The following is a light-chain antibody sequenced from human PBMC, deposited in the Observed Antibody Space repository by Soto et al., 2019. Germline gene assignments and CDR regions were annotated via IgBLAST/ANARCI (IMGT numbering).Light chain of an antibody. V-gene: IGLV1-47*01. Sequence: QSVLTQPPSASGTPGQRVTISCSGSSSNIGSNYVYWYQQLPGTAPKLLIYRNNQRPSGVPDRFSGSKSGTSASLAISGLRSEDEADYYCAAWDDSLSGLWVFGGGIQRPS. CDR1: SSNIGSNY. J-gene: IGLJ3*02. CDR3: AAWDDSLSGLWV. CDR2: RNN.